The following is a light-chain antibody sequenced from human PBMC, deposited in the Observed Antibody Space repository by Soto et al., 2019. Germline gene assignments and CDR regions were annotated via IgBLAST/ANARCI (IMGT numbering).Light chain of an antibody. Sequence: RLTQSPSSLSASVGDTVTSSWRASQDFSTSLAWDQHQPGKAPTLLMFGASSLHNGVPPRFAGSGSGSEFTLTINRLQPDDFATYSCQRYTLYSAPVGQGTRV. CDR2: GAS. CDR1: QDFSTS. V-gene: IGKV1-5*01. CDR3: QRYTLYSAP. J-gene: IGKJ5*01.